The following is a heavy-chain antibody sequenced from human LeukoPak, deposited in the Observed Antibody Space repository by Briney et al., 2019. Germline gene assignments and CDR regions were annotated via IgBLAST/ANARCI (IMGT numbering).Heavy chain of an antibody. D-gene: IGHD6-13*01. CDR3: ARAPGIAAAVLDY. Sequence: GASLKVSCKASGYTFTSYDINWVRQATGQGLEGMGWMNPNSGSTGYAQKFQGRVTITADESTSTAYMELSSLRSEDTAVYYCARAPGIAAAVLDYWGQGTMVTVSS. CDR2: MNPNSGST. CDR1: GYTFTSYD. J-gene: IGHJ4*02. V-gene: IGHV1-8*03.